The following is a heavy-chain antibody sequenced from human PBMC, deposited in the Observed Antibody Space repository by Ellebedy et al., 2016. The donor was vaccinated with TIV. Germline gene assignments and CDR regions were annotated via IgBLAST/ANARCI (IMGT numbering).Heavy chain of an antibody. CDR1: GFTFSSYS. V-gene: IGHV3-48*02. J-gene: IGHJ4*02. CDR3: ARVPLRWVLTNGVNRFDY. Sequence: GESLKISXAASGFTFSSYSMNWVRQAPGKGLEWVSYISSSSSTIYYADSVKGRFTISRDNAKNSLYLQMNSLRDEDTAVYYCARVPLRWVLTNGVNRFDYWGQGTLVTVSS. D-gene: IGHD1-1*01. CDR2: ISSSSSTI.